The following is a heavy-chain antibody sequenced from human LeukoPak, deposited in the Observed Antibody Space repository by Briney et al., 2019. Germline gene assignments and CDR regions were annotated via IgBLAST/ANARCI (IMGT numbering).Heavy chain of an antibody. CDR3: ARAKRNGFDI. Sequence: GGSLRLSCAASGFTFSNYEMHWVRQAPGKGLEWVSYISSSGSDIYYADSVKGRFTISRDNAKNSLYLHMNSLRAEDTAVYYCARAKRNGFDIWGQGTMVTVSS. CDR2: ISSSGSDI. J-gene: IGHJ3*02. V-gene: IGHV3-48*03. CDR1: GFTFSNYE.